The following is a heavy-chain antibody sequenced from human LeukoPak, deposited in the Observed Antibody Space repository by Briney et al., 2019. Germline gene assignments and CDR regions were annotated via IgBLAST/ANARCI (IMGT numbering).Heavy chain of an antibody. Sequence: SETLSLTCTVSGGSISSSRYYWGWIRQPPGKGLEWIGSIYYRGNTYYSPSLKSRATLSVDTSKNQFSLKLSSVTAADTAVYYCARPTTFYYYYMDVWGKGTTVSVS. CDR2: IYYRGNT. D-gene: IGHD4-17*01. CDR3: ARPTTFYYYYMDV. CDR1: GGSISSSRYY. V-gene: IGHV4-39*01. J-gene: IGHJ6*03.